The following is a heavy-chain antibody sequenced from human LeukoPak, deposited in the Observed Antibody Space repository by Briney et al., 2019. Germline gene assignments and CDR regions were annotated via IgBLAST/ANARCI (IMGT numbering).Heavy chain of an antibody. D-gene: IGHD4-23*01. CDR2: ISGGGGNT. CDR3: AKNGRWQAYYFDY. J-gene: IGHJ4*02. CDR1: GFTFSGYA. Sequence: PGASLRLSCAASGFTFSGYAMSWVRQAPGKGLEWVSSISGGGGNTYYADSVKGRFTISRDSSKNTLYLQMNSLRAEDTAVYYCAKNGRWQAYYFDYWGQGTLVTVSS. V-gene: IGHV3-23*01.